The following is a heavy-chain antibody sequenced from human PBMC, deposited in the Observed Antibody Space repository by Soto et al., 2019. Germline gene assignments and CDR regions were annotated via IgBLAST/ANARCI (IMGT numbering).Heavy chain of an antibody. V-gene: IGHV3-53*01. CDR2: IYSDDST. D-gene: IGHD1-1*01. CDR3: ARDQVTTNY. Sequence: GGSLRLSCAASGFIVSDKYMSWVRQAPGKGLKWVSVIYSDDSTYYADSVKGRFAISRDNSRNTLYLQMNSLRVDDTAVYYCARDQVTTNYWGQGTLVTVSS. CDR1: GFIVSDKY. J-gene: IGHJ4*02.